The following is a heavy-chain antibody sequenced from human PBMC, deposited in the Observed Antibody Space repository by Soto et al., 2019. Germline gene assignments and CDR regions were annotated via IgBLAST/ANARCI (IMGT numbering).Heavy chain of an antibody. D-gene: IGHD6-13*01. J-gene: IGHJ4*02. CDR3: ARDQIAAAGTAPDY. V-gene: IGHV3-9*01. CDR1: GFTFDDYA. CDR2: ISWNSGSI. Sequence: GGSLRLSCAASGFTFDDYAMHWVRQAPGKGLEWVSGISWNSGSIGYADSVKGRFTISRDNSKNTLYLQMNSLRAEDTAVYYCARDQIAAAGTAPDYWGQGTLVTVSS.